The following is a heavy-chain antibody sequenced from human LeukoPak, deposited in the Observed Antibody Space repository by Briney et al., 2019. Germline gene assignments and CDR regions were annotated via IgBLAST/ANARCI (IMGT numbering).Heavy chain of an antibody. CDR3: ARDPGGYDYFDY. J-gene: IGHJ4*02. Sequence: ASVKVSCKVSGYTLTELSMHWVRQAPGKGLEWMGGFDPEDGETIYAQKFQGRVTMTEDTSTDTAYMELSSLRSDDTAVYYCARDPGGYDYFDYWGQGTLVTVSS. CDR1: GYTLTELS. D-gene: IGHD5-12*01. V-gene: IGHV1-24*01. CDR2: FDPEDGET.